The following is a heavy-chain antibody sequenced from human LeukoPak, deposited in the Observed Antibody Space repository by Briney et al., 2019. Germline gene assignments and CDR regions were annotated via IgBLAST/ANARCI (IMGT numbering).Heavy chain of an antibody. CDR2: IYHSGSI. D-gene: IGHD3-10*01. Sequence: SETLSLTCTVSGGSISRGYYWGWIRQPPGKGLEWIGSIYHSGSIHYNPSLKSRVTISIDTSKNQFSLKLSSVTAADTAVYYCAKSNGYGLVDIWGQGTMVTVSS. V-gene: IGHV4-38-2*02. CDR1: GGSISRGYY. J-gene: IGHJ3*02. CDR3: AKSNGYGLVDI.